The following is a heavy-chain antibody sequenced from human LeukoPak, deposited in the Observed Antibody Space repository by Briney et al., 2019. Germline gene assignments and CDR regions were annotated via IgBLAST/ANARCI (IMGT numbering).Heavy chain of an antibody. Sequence: PGASLRLSCAASGFTFSDYYMSWIRQAPGKGLEWVSYISSSSSYTNYADSVKGRFTISRDNSKNTLYLQMNSLRAEDTAVYYCAKDRCSGGSFYSDYWGQGTLVTVFS. CDR3: AKDRCSGGSFYSDY. CDR1: GFTFSDYY. V-gene: IGHV3-11*05. J-gene: IGHJ4*02. D-gene: IGHD2-15*01. CDR2: ISSSSSYT.